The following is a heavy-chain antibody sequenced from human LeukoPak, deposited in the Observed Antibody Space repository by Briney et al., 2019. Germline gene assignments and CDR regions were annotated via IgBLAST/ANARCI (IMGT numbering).Heavy chain of an antibody. CDR3: ARSYLTTGPDYYYYYGMDV. CDR2: ISSSGSTI. D-gene: IGHD4-11*01. Sequence: GGSLRLSCAASGFTFSSYEMNWVRQAPGKGLEWVSYISSSGSTIYYADSVKGRFTISRDNAKNSLYLQMSSLRAEDTAVYYCARSYLTTGPDYYYYYGMDVWGQGTTVTVSS. J-gene: IGHJ6*02. CDR1: GFTFSSYE. V-gene: IGHV3-48*03.